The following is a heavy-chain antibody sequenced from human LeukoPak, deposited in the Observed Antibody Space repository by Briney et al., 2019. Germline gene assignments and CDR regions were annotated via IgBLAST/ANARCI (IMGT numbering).Heavy chain of an antibody. V-gene: IGHV4-39*01. CDR3: ARHRYYYRSGSYYGAPYYMDV. Sequence: SETLSLTCTVSGGSISSNSYYWGWIRQPPGKGLEWIGSIYYSGSTYYNPSLKSRVTISVDTSKNHFSLKLSSVTAADTAVYYCARHRYYYRSGSYYGAPYYMDVWGKGTTVTISS. D-gene: IGHD3-10*01. CDR2: IYYSGST. CDR1: GGSISSNSYY. J-gene: IGHJ6*03.